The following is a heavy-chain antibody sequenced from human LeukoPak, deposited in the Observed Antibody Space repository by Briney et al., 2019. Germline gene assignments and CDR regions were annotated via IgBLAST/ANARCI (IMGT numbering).Heavy chain of an antibody. CDR1: GFTFSSYA. J-gene: IGHJ5*02. D-gene: IGHD4-17*01. Sequence: GGSLRLSCAASGFTFSSYAMSWVRQAPGKGLVWVSRINSDGSSTSYADSVKGRFTISRDNAKNTLYLQMNSLRAEDTAVYYCARGGSLTTVTNNWFDPWGQGTLVTVSS. V-gene: IGHV3-74*01. CDR3: ARGGSLTTVTNNWFDP. CDR2: INSDGSST.